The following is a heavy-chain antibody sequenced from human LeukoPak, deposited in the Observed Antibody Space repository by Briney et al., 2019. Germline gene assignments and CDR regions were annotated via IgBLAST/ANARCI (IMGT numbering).Heavy chain of an antibody. J-gene: IGHJ4*02. D-gene: IGHD3-9*01. CDR1: GGSISSHY. Sequence: SETLSLTCTVSGGSISSHYWSWIRQPPGEGLEWIGYIYYSGSTNYNPSLKSRVTISVDTSKNQFPLKLSSVTAADTAVYYCARRMTGYYAGWGQGTLVTVSS. CDR3: ARRMTGYYAG. CDR2: IYYSGST. V-gene: IGHV4-59*11.